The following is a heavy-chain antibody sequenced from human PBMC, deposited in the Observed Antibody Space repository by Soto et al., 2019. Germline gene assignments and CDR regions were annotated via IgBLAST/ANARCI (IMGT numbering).Heavy chain of an antibody. CDR2: IKQDGSEK. CDR3: ARRRARDYYYGMDV. J-gene: IGHJ6*02. CDR1: GFTFSSYW. V-gene: IGHV3-7*01. Sequence: EVQLVESGGGLVQPGGSLRLSCAASGFTFSSYWMSWVRQAPGKGLEWVANIKQDGSEKYYVDSVKGRFTISRDNAKNSLYLQMNSLRAEDTAVYYCARRRARDYYYGMDVWGQGTTVTVSS.